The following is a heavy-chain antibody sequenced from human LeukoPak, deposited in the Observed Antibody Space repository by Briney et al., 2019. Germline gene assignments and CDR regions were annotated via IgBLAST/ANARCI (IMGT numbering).Heavy chain of an antibody. V-gene: IGHV1-2*02. CDR3: ARGRGQQLVFP. CDR2: INPNSGGT. CDR1: GYTFTDYY. D-gene: IGHD6-13*01. J-gene: IGHJ5*02. Sequence: ASVKVSCKASGYTFTDYYMHWVRQAPGQGLEWMGWINPNSGGTKYAQKFQGRVTMTRDTSISTAYMELSRLSYDDTAVYYCARGRGQQLVFPWGQGTLVTVSS.